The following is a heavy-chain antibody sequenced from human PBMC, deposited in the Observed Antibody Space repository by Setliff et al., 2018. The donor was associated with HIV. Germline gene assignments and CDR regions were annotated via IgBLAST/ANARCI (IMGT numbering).Heavy chain of an antibody. CDR3: ARDGVIAAAGTDWFDP. CDR2: INPNSGGT. J-gene: IGHJ5*02. V-gene: IGHV1-2*04. Sequence: ASVKVSCKASGNTFSSYGITWVRQAPGQGLEWMGWINPNSGGTNYAQKFQGWVTMTRDTSISTAYMELNRLRSDDTAVYYCARDGVIAAAGTDWFDPWGQGTRVTVSS. D-gene: IGHD6-13*01. CDR1: GNTFSSYG.